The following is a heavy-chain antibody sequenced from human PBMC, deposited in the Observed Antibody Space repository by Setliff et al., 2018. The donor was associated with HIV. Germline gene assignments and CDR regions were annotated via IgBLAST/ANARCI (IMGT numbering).Heavy chain of an antibody. J-gene: IGHJ4*02. CDR3: ARQPPPGDYADY. V-gene: IGHV4-61*08. D-gene: IGHD4-17*01. CDR1: NGSISSGVSY. Sequence: PSETLSLTCAVSNGSISSGVSYWSWIRQLPGKGLEWIGHISYTGSTNYNPSLRSRVTISVDTSKNQFSLRLTSVTAADTAVYYCARQPPPGDYADYWGQGTLVTVSS. CDR2: ISYTGST.